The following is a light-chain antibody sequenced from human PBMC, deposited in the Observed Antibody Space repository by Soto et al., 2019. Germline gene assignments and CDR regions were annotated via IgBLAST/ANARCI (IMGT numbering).Light chain of an antibody. J-gene: IGLJ3*02. Sequence: QSVLTQPPSVSGTPGQRVTISCSGSNSNIGYKSVYWYQQLPGTAPKLLIYRSHERPSGVPDRFSGSKSGTSASLAISGLRSEDEADYSCATWDDNLSGVVFGGGTKVTVL. CDR3: ATWDDNLSGVV. CDR2: RSH. CDR1: NSNIGYKS. V-gene: IGLV1-47*01.